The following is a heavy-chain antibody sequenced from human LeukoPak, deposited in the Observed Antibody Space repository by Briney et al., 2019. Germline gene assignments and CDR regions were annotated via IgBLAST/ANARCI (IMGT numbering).Heavy chain of an antibody. J-gene: IGHJ4*02. CDR3: ARYYFWTGSYFFDY. D-gene: IGHD3/OR15-3a*01. CDR1: GVTFTTHC. Sequence: GESLKISCKTSGVTFTTHCIAWVRQMPGKGLELMGIIYPGDSDTNYSPSFQGQVTISADKSSNTAYLQWSSLKASDTAMYYCARYYFWTGSYFFDYWGQGTLVTVSS. V-gene: IGHV5-51*01. CDR2: IYPGDSDT.